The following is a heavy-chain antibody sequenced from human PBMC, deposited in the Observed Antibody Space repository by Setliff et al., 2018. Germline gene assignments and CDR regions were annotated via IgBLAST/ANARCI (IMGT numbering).Heavy chain of an antibody. Sequence: GSLRLSCAASGFTFSSYWMHWVRQAPGKGLVWVSRINSDGSSTSYADSVKGRFAISRDNAENSLYLQMNSLRAEDTAVYYCARSETCHSTHCSPYDYWGQGTPVTVSS. V-gene: IGHV3-74*01. CDR2: INSDGSST. CDR1: GFTFSSYW. CDR3: ARSETCHSTHCSPYDY. J-gene: IGHJ4*02. D-gene: IGHD2-2*01.